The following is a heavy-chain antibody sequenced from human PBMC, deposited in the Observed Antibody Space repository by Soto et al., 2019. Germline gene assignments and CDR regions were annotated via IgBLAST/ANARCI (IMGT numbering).Heavy chain of an antibody. CDR2: ISYDGILK. D-gene: IGHD3-10*01. CDR1: GFTFSAFG. CDR3: AKDFKVSGGHYGSLNYYYSMDV. V-gene: IGHV3-30*18. Sequence: PGGSLRLSCAASGFTFSAFGMHWVRQAPGKGLEWVAIISYDGILKYYADSVKGRFTISRDTSKGALYLQMNSLRPEDTAVYYCAKDFKVSGGHYGSLNYYYSMDVWGQGTTVTVSS. J-gene: IGHJ6*02.